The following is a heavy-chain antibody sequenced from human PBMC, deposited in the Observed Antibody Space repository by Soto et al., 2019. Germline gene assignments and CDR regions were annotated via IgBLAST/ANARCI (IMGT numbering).Heavy chain of an antibody. CDR1: GFTFSSYG. D-gene: IGHD6-19*01. Sequence: SLRLSCAASGFTFSSYGMHWVRQAPGKGLEWVAVISYDGSNKYYADSVKGRFTISRDNSKNTLYLQMNSLRAEDTAVYYCAKDGSVAGNYPNSDDYWGQGTLVTVSS. J-gene: IGHJ4*02. V-gene: IGHV3-30*18. CDR2: ISYDGSNK. CDR3: AKDGSVAGNYPNSDDY.